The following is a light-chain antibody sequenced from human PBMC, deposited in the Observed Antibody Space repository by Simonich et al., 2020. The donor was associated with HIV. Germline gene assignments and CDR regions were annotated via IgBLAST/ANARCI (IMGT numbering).Light chain of an antibody. Sequence: DIQMTQSPLTLSASVGDIVSITCRASQSISSWLAWYQQKPGNVPKLLIYKASSLESVVPSRFSGSGSGTEFTLTISSLQPDDLATYYCQQYKSYPGTCGQGTKLEIK. CDR1: QSISSW. V-gene: IGKV1-5*03. CDR2: KAS. J-gene: IGKJ1*01. CDR3: QQYKSYPGT.